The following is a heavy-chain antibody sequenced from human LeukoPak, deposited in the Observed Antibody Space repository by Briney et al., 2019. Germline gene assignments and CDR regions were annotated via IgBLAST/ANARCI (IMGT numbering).Heavy chain of an antibody. D-gene: IGHD2-15*01. J-gene: IGHJ3*02. CDR1: GGTFSSYA. Sequence: GASVKVSCKASGGTFSSYAISWVRQAPGQGLEWMGGIIPIFGTANYAQKFQGRVTITADESTSTAYMGLSSLRSEDTAVYYCARGCSGGSCYSVGAFDIWGQGTMVTVSS. CDR3: ARGCSGGSCYSVGAFDI. V-gene: IGHV1-69*13. CDR2: IIPIFGTA.